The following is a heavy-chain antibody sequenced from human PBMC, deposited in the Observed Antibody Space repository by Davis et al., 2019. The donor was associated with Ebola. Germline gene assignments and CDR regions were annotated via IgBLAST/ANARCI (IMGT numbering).Heavy chain of an antibody. CDR3: ARGGYRGFDY. CDR2: IYYSGST. CDR1: GGSFSGYY. V-gene: IGHV4-30-4*08. J-gene: IGHJ4*02. D-gene: IGHD3-10*01. Sequence: SENLSLTCAVYGGSFSGYYWSWIRQPPGKGLEWIGYIYYSGSTYYNPSLKSRVTISVDTSKNQFSLKLSSVTAADTAVYYCARGGYRGFDYWGQGTLVTVSS.